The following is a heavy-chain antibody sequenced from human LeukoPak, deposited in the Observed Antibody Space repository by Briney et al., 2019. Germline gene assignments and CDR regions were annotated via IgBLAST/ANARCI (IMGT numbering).Heavy chain of an antibody. D-gene: IGHD3-10*01. J-gene: IGHJ4*02. CDR2: INPNSGGT. V-gene: IGHV1-2*02. CDR3: ASFPYYGSGSYYNESY. CDR1: GYTFTGYY. Sequence: ASVKVSCKASGYTFTGYYMHWVRQAPGQGLEWMGWINPNSGGTNYAQKFQGRVTMTRDTSISTAYVELSRLRSDDTAVYYCASFPYYGSGSYYNESYWGQGTLVTVSS.